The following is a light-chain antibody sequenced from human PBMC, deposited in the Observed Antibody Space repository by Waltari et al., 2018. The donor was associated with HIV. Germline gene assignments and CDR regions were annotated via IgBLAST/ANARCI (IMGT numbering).Light chain of an antibody. Sequence: QSVLTQPPSVSGAPGPRVTISCTGSRSNIRPGYTVQWYQQLQGTAPKLLSYGNRNRPSGVPDRFSGSKSGTSASLAITGLQAEDEADYYCQSYDSSLSVLFGGGTKLTVL. CDR3: QSYDSSLSVL. CDR2: GNR. V-gene: IGLV1-40*01. CDR1: RSNIRPGYT. J-gene: IGLJ2*01.